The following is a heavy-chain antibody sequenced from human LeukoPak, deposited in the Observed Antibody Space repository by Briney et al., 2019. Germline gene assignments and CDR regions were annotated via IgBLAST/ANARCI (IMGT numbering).Heavy chain of an antibody. D-gene: IGHD5-24*01. Sequence: ASVKVSCKASGYTFTSYYMHWVRQAPGQGLEWMGIINPSNDNTNYAQKFQGRVTMTRDTSISTAYMELSRLRSDDTAVYYCARANRDGYNLGYWGQGTLVTVSS. CDR3: ARANRDGYNLGY. J-gene: IGHJ4*02. CDR2: INPSNDNT. CDR1: GYTFTSYY. V-gene: IGHV1-2*02.